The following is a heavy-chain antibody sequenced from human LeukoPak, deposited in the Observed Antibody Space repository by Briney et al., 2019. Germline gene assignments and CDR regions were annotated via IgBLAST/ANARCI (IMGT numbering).Heavy chain of an antibody. V-gene: IGHV5-51*01. CDR3: ARRRYDRLHFDY. J-gene: IGHJ4*02. Sequence: GEPLKISCKGSGYSFSSYWIGWVRQMPGKGLEWMGLIYPGDSDTRYSPSFHAQVTISADKSINPHYLQWSSLKASDSAMYYCARRRYDRLHFDYWGQGTLVTVSS. D-gene: IGHD2-21*02. CDR1: GYSFSSYW. CDR2: IYPGDSDT.